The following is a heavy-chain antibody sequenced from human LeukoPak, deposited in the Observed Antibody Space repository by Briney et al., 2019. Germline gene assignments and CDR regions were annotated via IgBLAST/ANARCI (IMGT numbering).Heavy chain of an antibody. D-gene: IGHD2-21*02. CDR3: ARDKLMGDSYFVY. Sequence: PGGSLRLSCAASGFTFTTYWMSWVRQAPGKGLEWVANIKQDGSEKYYVDSVKGRFTISRDNAKNSQYLQMNGLRAEDTAVYYCARDKLMGDSYFVYWGQGTLVTVSS. CDR1: GFTFTTYW. J-gene: IGHJ4*02. V-gene: IGHV3-7*01. CDR2: IKQDGSEK.